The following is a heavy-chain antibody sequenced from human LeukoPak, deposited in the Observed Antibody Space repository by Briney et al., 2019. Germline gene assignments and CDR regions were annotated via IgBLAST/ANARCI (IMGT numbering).Heavy chain of an antibody. CDR2: ISGSGGST. CDR3: ARDYSSSWYTPRGYYYGMDV. J-gene: IGHJ6*02. CDR1: GFTFSSYA. Sequence: GGSLRLSCAASGFTFSSYAMSWVRQAPGKGLEWVSAISGSGGSTYYADSVKGRFTISRDNSKNTLYLQMNSLRAEDTAVYYCARDYSSSWYTPRGYYYGMDVWGQGTTVTVSS. D-gene: IGHD6-13*01. V-gene: IGHV3-23*01.